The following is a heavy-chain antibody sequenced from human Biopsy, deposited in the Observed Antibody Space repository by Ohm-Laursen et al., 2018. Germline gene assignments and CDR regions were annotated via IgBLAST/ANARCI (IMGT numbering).Heavy chain of an antibody. CDR2: MIPSSGKT. V-gene: IGHV1-8*01. CDR3: ARGYSRRVSIFEASIYWFDT. D-gene: IGHD6-6*01. CDR1: GYSFSTYD. Sequence: SSVKVSCKASGYSFSTYDVNWVRQAPGPGLEWMGWMIPSSGKTGYAQRFQGRVTLTMNTSISTAYMELSGLRSEDPAVYFCARGYSRRVSIFEASIYWFDTWGQGTLVTVSS. J-gene: IGHJ5*02.